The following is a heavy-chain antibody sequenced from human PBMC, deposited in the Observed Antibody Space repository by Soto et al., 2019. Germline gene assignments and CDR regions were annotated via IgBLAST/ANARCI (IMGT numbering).Heavy chain of an antibody. CDR1: GFPFSTYD. CDR2: IWYDGRER. Sequence: SGGSLRLSCAASGFPFSTYDMHWVRQAPGKGLEWVAVIWYDGRERYFADSVRGRFTISRDNSKNTLYLQMNSLRAEDTAVYFCARVRWWEHYYYGMDVWGQGTPVTVSS. CDR3: ARVRWWEHYYYGMDV. J-gene: IGHJ6*02. D-gene: IGHD2-15*01. V-gene: IGHV3-33*01.